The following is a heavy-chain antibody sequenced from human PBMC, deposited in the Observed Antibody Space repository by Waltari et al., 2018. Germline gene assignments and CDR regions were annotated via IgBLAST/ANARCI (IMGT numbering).Heavy chain of an antibody. CDR2: ISGSGGST. J-gene: IGHJ3*02. Sequence: EVQLLESGGGLVQPGGSLRLSCAASGFTFSSYAMSWVRPDPGKGLEWVSAISGSGGSTYYAYSVKGRFTSARDNAKNTLHLQRNSLRAEDTAVYYCAKGDIYGDYVDAVDIWGQGTMVTVSS. CDR3: AKGDIYGDYVDAVDI. CDR1: GFTFSSYA. D-gene: IGHD4-17*01. V-gene: IGHV3-23*01.